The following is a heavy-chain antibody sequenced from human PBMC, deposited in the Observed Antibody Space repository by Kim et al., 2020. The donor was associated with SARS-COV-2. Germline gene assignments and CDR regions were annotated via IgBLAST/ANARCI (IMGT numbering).Heavy chain of an antibody. CDR2: IYSGGST. CDR3: ARDKRGYSYDAYYYYYGMDV. J-gene: IGHJ6*02. D-gene: IGHD5-18*01. V-gene: IGHV3-66*01. Sequence: GGSLRLSCAASGFTVSSNYMSWVRQAPGKGLEWVSVIYSGGSTYYADSVKGRFTISRDNSKNTLYLQMNSLRAEDTAVYYCARDKRGYSYDAYYYYYGMDVWGQGTTVTVSS. CDR1: GFTVSSNY.